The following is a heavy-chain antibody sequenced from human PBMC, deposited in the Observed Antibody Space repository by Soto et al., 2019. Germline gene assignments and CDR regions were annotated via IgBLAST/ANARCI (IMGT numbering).Heavy chain of an antibody. D-gene: IGHD3-10*01. V-gene: IGHV4-30-4*01. CDR1: GGSISSGDYY. Sequence: SETLSLTCTVSGGSISSGDYYWSWIRQPPGKGLEWIGYIYYSGSTYYNPSLKSRVTISVDTSKNQFSLKLSSVTAADTAVYYCARAVWFGELFQANNWFDPWGQGTLVTVSS. CDR3: ARAVWFGELFQANNWFDP. CDR2: IYYSGST. J-gene: IGHJ5*02.